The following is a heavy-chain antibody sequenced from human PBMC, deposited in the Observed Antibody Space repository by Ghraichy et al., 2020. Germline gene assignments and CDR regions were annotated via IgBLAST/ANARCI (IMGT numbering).Heavy chain of an antibody. Sequence: SETLSLTCTVSGGSISSSNYYWGWVRQPPGKGLEWIGSIFNSGRTYYTPSLKSRLTISVDTSKNQFSLKLTSVTAADTAVYYCTSEGGSDRSYSGSGRYSGDSWGHGTLVTVSS. CDR2: IFNSGRT. J-gene: IGHJ5*01. D-gene: IGHD3-10*01. V-gene: IGHV4-39*07. CDR1: GGSISSSNYY. CDR3: TSEGGSDRSYSGSGRYSGDS.